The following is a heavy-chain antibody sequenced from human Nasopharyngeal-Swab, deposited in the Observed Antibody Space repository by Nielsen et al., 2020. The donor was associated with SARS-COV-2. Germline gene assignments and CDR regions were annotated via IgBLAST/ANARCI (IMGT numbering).Heavy chain of an antibody. J-gene: IGHJ5*02. D-gene: IGHD3-10*01. CDR2: INNRNVQT. CDR1: GYIFITYA. Sequence: ASVKVSCKASGYIFITYAIHWVRQAPGQRLEWMGWINNRNVQTEYSQKFQGRVTITRDTSASTVYMELSSLRSEDTAVYYCARDLAYYGSGSYYKGENWFDPWGQGTLVTVSS. V-gene: IGHV1-3*04. CDR3: ARDLAYYGSGSYYKGENWFDP.